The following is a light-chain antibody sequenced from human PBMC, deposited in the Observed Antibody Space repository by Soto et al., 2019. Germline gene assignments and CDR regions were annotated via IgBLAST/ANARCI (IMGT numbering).Light chain of an antibody. Sequence: EIVLTQSPGTMSLSPGERATLSCRASQSVNSAYLAWYQHKPGQAPRLLVNAASSRAAGIPDRFSGSGSGTDFTLTISRLEPEDFAVYYCQQYGSSPITFGQGTRLEIK. CDR2: AAS. V-gene: IGKV3-20*01. J-gene: IGKJ5*01. CDR3: QQYGSSPIT. CDR1: QSVNSAY.